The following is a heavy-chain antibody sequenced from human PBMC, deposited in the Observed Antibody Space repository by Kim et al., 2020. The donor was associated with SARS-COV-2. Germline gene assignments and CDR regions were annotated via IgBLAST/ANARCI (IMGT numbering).Heavy chain of an antibody. V-gene: IGHV3-30*04. J-gene: IGHJ6*02. CDR2: ISYDGSNK. Sequence: GGSLRLSCAASGFTFSSYAIHWVRQAPGKGLEWVAVISYDGSNKYYADSVKGRFTISRDNSKNTLYLQMNSLRAEDTAVYYCAVALFGDYYDAIDVLGQ. D-gene: IGHD3-10*02. CDR1: GFTFSSYA. CDR3: AVALFGDYYDAIDV.